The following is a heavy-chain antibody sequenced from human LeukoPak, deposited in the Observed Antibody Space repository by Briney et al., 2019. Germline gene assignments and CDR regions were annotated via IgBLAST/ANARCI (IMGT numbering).Heavy chain of an antibody. J-gene: IGHJ4*02. CDR2: MRSDGSDK. CDR1: GFTFSSYS. V-gene: IGHV3-30*02. Sequence: GRSLRLSCAASGFTFSSYSMHWVRQAPGKGLEWVAFMRSDGSDKFYADSVKGRFTISRDNSKNTLYLQMSSLRAVDTAVYYCAKDVELTPFDYWGQGTLVTVSS. CDR3: AKDVELTPFDY. D-gene: IGHD1-7*01.